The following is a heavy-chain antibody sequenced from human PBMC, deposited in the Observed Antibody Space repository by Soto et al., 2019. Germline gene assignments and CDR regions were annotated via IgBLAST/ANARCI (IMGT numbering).Heavy chain of an antibody. Sequence: SETLSLTCAVSSGSISSSNWWSWVRQPPGKGLEWIGEIYHSGSTNYNPSLKSRVTISVDKSKNQFSLKLSSVTAADTAVYYCARGIAARPRESVAMRFDYWGQGTLVTVSS. J-gene: IGHJ4*02. D-gene: IGHD6-6*01. CDR1: SGSISSSNW. CDR2: IYHSGST. CDR3: ARGIAARPRESVAMRFDY. V-gene: IGHV4-4*02.